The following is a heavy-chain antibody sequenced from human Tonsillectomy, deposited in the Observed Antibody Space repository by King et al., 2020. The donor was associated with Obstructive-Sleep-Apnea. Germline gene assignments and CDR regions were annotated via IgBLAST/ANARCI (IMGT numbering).Heavy chain of an antibody. J-gene: IGHJ4*02. CDR1: GFTFSSYA. CDR2: ISYDGSNK. V-gene: IGHV3-30-3*01. Sequence: QLVQSGGGVVQPGRSLRLSCAASGFTFSSYAMHWVRQAPGKGLEWVAVISYDGSNKYYADSVKGRFTISRDNSKNTLSLQMNSLRGEDAAVYYCGREWLRSLDYWGQGTLVTVSS. D-gene: IGHD5-12*01. CDR3: GREWLRSLDY.